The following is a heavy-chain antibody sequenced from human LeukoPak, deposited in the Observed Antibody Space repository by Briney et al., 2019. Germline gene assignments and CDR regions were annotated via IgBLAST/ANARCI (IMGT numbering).Heavy chain of an antibody. CDR3: ARVVVVPAARYDY. Sequence: ASVKVSCKASGYTFTGYYMHWVRQAPGQGLEWMGWINPNSGGTNYAQKFQGRVTMTRDTSISTAHMELSRLRSDDTAVYYCARVVVVPAARYDYWGQGTLVTVSS. V-gene: IGHV1-2*02. CDR1: GYTFTGYY. D-gene: IGHD2-2*01. CDR2: INPNSGGT. J-gene: IGHJ4*02.